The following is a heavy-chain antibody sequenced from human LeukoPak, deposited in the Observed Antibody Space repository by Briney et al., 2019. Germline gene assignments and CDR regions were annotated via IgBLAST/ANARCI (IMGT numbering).Heavy chain of an antibody. V-gene: IGHV1-18*01. CDR1: GYTFTSYG. CDR3: ARRVTAIGYYYYGMDV. Sequence: ASVKVSCKASGYTFTSYGISWVRQAPGQGLEWMGWISAYNGNTNYAQKLQGRVTMTTDTSTSTAYMEPRSLRSDDTAVYYCARRVTAIGYYYYGMDVWGQGTTVTVSS. D-gene: IGHD2-21*02. CDR2: ISAYNGNT. J-gene: IGHJ6*02.